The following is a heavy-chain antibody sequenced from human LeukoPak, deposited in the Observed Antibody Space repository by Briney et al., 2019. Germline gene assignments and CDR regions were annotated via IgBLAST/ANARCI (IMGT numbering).Heavy chain of an antibody. CDR2: IKEDGSEK. V-gene: IGHV3-7*01. CDR1: GFTFSRSW. CDR3: ARDAKDYYDSSGYY. J-gene: IGHJ4*02. D-gene: IGHD3-22*01. Sequence: PGGSLRLTCAASGFTFSRSWMSWVRQAPRKGLEWVANIKEDGSEKYYVDSVKGGITISRDNARNLLYLQMNSLRAEDTAVYFCARDAKDYYDSSGYYWGQGTLVTVSS.